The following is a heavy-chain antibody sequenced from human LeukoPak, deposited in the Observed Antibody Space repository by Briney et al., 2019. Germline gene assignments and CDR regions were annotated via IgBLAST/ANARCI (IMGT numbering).Heavy chain of an antibody. CDR1: GFTSSSYW. Sequence: GGSLRLSCAASGFTSSSYWMHWVRQAPGKGLVWVSRINSDGSSTSYADSVKGRFTISRDNAKNTLYLQMNSLRAEDTAVYYCAVGYDWGDDAFDIWGQGTMVTVSS. CDR3: AVGYDWGDDAFDI. CDR2: INSDGSST. V-gene: IGHV3-74*01. J-gene: IGHJ3*02. D-gene: IGHD5-12*01.